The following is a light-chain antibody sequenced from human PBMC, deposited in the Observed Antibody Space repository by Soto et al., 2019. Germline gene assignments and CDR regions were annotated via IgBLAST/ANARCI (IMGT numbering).Light chain of an antibody. CDR2: AAS. CDR1: QSISSY. J-gene: IGKJ1*01. Sequence: DIQMTQSPSTLPASVGDSVTITCRASQSISSYLNWYQQKPGKAPKLLIYAASSLQSGVPSRFSGSGSGTEITLTISSLQPDDFAPYYCQHYNSYAEAFGQGTKVDLK. CDR3: QHYNSYAEA. V-gene: IGKV1-5*01.